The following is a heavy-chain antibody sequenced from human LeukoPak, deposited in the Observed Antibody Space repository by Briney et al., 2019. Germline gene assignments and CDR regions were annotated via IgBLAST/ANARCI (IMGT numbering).Heavy chain of an antibody. J-gene: IGHJ4*02. V-gene: IGHV3-23*01. Sequence: GGSLRLSCAASGFTFSSYAMSWVRQAPGKGLEWVSAISGSGGSTYYADSVKGRFTISRDNSKSTLYLQMNSLRAEGTAVYYCAKDLPFWITTVRGVIGATSDYWGQGTLVTVSS. CDR3: AKDLPFWITTVRGVIGATSDY. CDR1: GFTFSSYA. D-gene: IGHD3-10*01. CDR2: ISGSGGST.